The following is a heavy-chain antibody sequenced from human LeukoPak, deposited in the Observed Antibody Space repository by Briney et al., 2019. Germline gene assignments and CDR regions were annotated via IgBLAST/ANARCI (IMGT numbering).Heavy chain of an antibody. CDR2: IIPIFGTA. CDR3: ARGVGVHYYDSSGYSMGX. Sequence: SVKVSCKASGGTFSSYAISWVRQAPGQGLEWMGRIIPIFGTANYAQKFQGRVTITTDESTSTAYMELSSLRSEDTAVYYCARGVGVHYYDSSGYSMGXWGQGXXVTV. V-gene: IGHV1-69*05. CDR1: GGTFSSYA. J-gene: IGHJ1*01. D-gene: IGHD3-22*01.